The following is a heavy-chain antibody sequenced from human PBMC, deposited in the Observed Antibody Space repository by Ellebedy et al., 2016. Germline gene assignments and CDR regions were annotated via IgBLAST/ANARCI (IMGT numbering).Heavy chain of an antibody. CDR2: INAGNGNT. CDR1: GYTFTSYA. V-gene: IGHV1-3*01. J-gene: IGHJ4*02. CDR3: ATDSSWYVQTDY. D-gene: IGHD6-13*01. Sequence: ASVKVSCKASGYTFTSYAMHWVRQAPGQRLEWMGWINAGNGNTKYSQKFQGRVTITRDTSASTAYMELSSLRSEDTAVYYCATDSSWYVQTDYWGQGTLVTVSS.